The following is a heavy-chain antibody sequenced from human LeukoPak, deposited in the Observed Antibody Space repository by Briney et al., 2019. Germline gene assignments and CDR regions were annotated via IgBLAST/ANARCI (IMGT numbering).Heavy chain of an antibody. J-gene: IGHJ4*02. CDR2: INHSGST. V-gene: IGHV4-34*01. D-gene: IGHD3-3*01. CDR3: ARGFLRSGYFDY. Sequence: SETLSLTCAVYGGSFSGYYWSWIRQPPGKGLEWIGEINHSGSTNYNPSLKSRVTISVDTSKNQFSLKLSSVTAADTAVYYRARGFLRSGYFDYWGQGTLVTVSS. CDR1: GGSFSGYY.